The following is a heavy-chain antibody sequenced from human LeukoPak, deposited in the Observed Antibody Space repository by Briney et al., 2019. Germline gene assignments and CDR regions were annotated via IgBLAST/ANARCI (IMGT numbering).Heavy chain of an antibody. CDR3: AREHKSYGDYPYYFDS. D-gene: IGHD4-17*01. V-gene: IGHV4-30-4*01. CDR2: INKKGGT. CDR1: SDSISSGDYY. J-gene: IGHJ4*02. Sequence: SETLSLTCTVSSDSISSGDYYWSWIRQPAGKGLEFIGYINKKGGTSYNPPLKSRVSISIDTSKNQFSLKPTSVTAADTAVYFCAREHKSYGDYPYYFDSWGQGTLVTVSS.